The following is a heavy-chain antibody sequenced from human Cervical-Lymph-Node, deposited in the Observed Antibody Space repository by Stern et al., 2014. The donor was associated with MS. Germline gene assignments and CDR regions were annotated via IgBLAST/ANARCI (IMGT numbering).Heavy chain of an antibody. CDR1: GFRFSDYY. V-gene: IGHV3-11*01. Sequence: QVQLVESGGGLVKPGGSLRLSCAASGFRFSDYYMNWIRQAPGKGLEWVSYISGSGDIIYYADSVKGRFTISRDNAEKSLYLQMNSLSAADTAVYYCARDVEVMKYWGQGILVSVSS. J-gene: IGHJ4*02. CDR3: ARDVEVMKY. D-gene: IGHD3-16*01. CDR2: ISGSGDII.